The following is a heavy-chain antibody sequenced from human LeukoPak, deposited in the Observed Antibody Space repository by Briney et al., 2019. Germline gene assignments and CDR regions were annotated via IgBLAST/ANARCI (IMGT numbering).Heavy chain of an antibody. V-gene: IGHV3-23*01. CDR3: VKDELRTYCGVSCAFQH. CDR2: ISGSGDST. Sequence: GGSLRLSCAASGLTLSSYAMSWVRQAPGKGLEWVSAISGSGDSTYYADSVKGRFTISRDNSKNTLYLQMNSLRAEDTAVYYCVKDELRTYCGVSCAFQHWGPGTLVTVSS. D-gene: IGHD2-21*01. CDR1: GLTLSSYA. J-gene: IGHJ1*01.